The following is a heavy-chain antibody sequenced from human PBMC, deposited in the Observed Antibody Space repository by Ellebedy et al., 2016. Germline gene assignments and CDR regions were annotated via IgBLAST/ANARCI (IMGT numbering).Heavy chain of an antibody. CDR1: GFTFSSYS. V-gene: IGHV3-48*02. Sequence: GESLKISXGASGFTFSSYSMNWVRQAPGKGLEWVSYSSSHTASTYYADSVKGRFTISRDNAKNSLYLQMNSLRDEDTAVYYCAREGLGWCGMDVWGQGTTVTVSS. J-gene: IGHJ6*02. CDR2: SSSHTAST. D-gene: IGHD2-21*01. CDR3: AREGLGWCGMDV.